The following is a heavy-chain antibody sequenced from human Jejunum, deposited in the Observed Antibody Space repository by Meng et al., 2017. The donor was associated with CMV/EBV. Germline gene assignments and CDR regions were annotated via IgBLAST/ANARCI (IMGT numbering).Heavy chain of an antibody. V-gene: IGHV1-18*01. Sequence: ASGYTFINYCFPWVRRAPGQGLEWMGYISPYNDNANYAQKFQGRVTMTRDTSTSTAYMELRSLRADDTAVYYCARVFGVAYFDSWGQGTLVTVSS. CDR3: ARVFGVAYFDS. D-gene: IGHD3-3*01. CDR1: GYTFINYC. J-gene: IGHJ4*02. CDR2: ISPYNDNA.